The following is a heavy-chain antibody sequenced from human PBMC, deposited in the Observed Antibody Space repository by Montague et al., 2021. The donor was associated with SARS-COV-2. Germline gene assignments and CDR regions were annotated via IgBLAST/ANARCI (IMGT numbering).Heavy chain of an antibody. CDR3: ARDLPSFFLGIAVAGPFDP. CDR2: ISGSSSYI. V-gene: IGHV3-21*01. Sequence: SLRLSCAASGFTFSSYYVNWVRQAPGKGLEWVSSISGSSSYIYYADSVKGRFTSSRDNAKNSLYLQMNSLRAEDTAVYYCARDLPSFFLGIAVAGPFDPWGQGTLVTVSS. D-gene: IGHD6-19*01. CDR1: GFTFSSYY. J-gene: IGHJ5*02.